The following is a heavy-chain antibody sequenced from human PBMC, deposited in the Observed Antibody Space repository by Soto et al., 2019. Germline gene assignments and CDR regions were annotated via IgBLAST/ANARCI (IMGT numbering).Heavy chain of an antibody. V-gene: IGHV4-39*01. Sequence: PSETLSLTCTVSGGSISSSDYYWGWIRQPPGKGLEWIGSIYYSGSTYYNPSLKSRVTISVDTSKNQFSLKLSPVTAADTAVYYCARQLPPAAYYYYDMDVWGQGTTVTVSS. CDR2: IYYSGST. D-gene: IGHD2-2*01. CDR3: ARQLPPAAYYYYDMDV. J-gene: IGHJ6*02. CDR1: GGSISSSDYY.